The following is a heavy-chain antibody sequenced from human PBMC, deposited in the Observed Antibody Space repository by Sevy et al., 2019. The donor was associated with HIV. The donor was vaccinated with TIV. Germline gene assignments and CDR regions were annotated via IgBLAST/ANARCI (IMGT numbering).Heavy chain of an antibody. Sequence: SETLSLTCTVSGGSISSSSYYWGWIRQPPGKGLEWIGSIYYSGSTYYNPSLKSRVTISVDTSKNQFSLKLSSVTAADTAVYYCARARVFRNWFDPWGQGTLVTVSS. V-gene: IGHV4-39*01. CDR3: ARARVFRNWFDP. J-gene: IGHJ5*02. CDR1: GGSISSSSYY. D-gene: IGHD2-8*01. CDR2: IYYSGST.